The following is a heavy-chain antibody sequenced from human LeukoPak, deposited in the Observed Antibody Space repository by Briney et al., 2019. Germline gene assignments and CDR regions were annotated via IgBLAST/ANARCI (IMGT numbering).Heavy chain of an antibody. CDR3: ARASNFDY. D-gene: IGHD4-11*01. CDR2: INHSGNT. CDR1: GFTFSSYA. Sequence: GSLRLSCAASGFTFSSYAMSWIRQPPGKGLEWIGEINHSGNTNYNPSLKSRVTISVDTSKNQFSLKLSSVTAADTAVYYCARASNFDYWGQGALVTVSS. V-gene: IGHV4-34*01. J-gene: IGHJ4*02.